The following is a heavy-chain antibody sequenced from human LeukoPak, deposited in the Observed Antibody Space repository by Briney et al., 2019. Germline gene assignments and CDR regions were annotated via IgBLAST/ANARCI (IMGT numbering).Heavy chain of an antibody. CDR3: AKDDCSSTSCYGGGYYFDS. V-gene: IGHV3-23*01. CDR1: GFTFRSYA. J-gene: IGHJ4*02. CDR2: ISGSGGGST. Sequence: PGGSLRLSCAASGFTFRSYAMSWVRQAPGKGLEWVSAISGSGGGSTYYADSVKGRFTISRDNFKNTLYLQMNSLRAEDTAVYYCAKDDCSSTSCYGGGYYFDSWGQGTLVTVSS. D-gene: IGHD2-2*01.